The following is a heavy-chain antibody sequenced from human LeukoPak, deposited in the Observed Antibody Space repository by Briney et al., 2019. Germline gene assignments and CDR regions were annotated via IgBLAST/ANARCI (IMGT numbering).Heavy chain of an antibody. J-gene: IGHJ4*02. CDR1: GYSFTSYW. CDR3: ARGSLGYCSSTSCYTGDY. V-gene: IGHV5-51*01. CDR2: IYPGDSDT. D-gene: IGHD2-2*02. Sequence: GESLKISCKGSGYSFTSYWIGWVRQMPGKGLEWMGIIYPGDSDTRYSPSFQGQVTISADKFISTAYLQWSSLKASDTAMYYCARGSLGYCSSTSCYTGDYWGQGTLVTVSS.